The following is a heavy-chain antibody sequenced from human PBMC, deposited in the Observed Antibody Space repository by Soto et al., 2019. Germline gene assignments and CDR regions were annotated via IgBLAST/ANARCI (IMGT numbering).Heavy chain of an antibody. CDR3: VRDRADFSSTYYHYFSV. V-gene: IGHV4-4*07. D-gene: IGHD6-13*01. J-gene: IGHJ2*01. Sequence: SETLSLTCKVSGTSVRHFYWSWIRQSAGKGLEWIGRIYSTGTTNLNPSLKSRLTMSMDMSKNQVSLNLTSVTAADTAVYYCVRDRADFSSTYYHYFSVWGRGTLVTVS. CDR2: IYSTGTT. CDR1: GTSVRHFY.